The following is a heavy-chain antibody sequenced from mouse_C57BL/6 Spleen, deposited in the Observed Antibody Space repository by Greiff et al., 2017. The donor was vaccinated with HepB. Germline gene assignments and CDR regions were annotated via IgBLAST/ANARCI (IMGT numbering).Heavy chain of an antibody. CDR3: ARETDDYFDY. V-gene: IGHV3-1*01. Sequence: EVHLVESGPGMVKPSQSLSLTCTVTGYSITSGYDWHWIRHFPGNKLEWMGYISYSGSTNYNPSLKSRISITHDTSKNHFFLKLNSVTTEDTATYYCARETDDYFDYWGQGTTLTVSS. CDR2: ISYSGST. J-gene: IGHJ2*01. CDR1: GYSITSGYD.